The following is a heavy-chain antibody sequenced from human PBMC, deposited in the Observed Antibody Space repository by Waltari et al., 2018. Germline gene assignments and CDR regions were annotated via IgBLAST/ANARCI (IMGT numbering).Heavy chain of an antibody. CDR2: IHNRGST. D-gene: IGHD4-17*01. Sequence: QVQLHESGPGLVNPSQTLSLSCTVSGGSITMGYYYWRWFRHPPGTGLEWIGSIHNRGSTYYNPSLKSRLTISVDTSKNQFSLKLSSVTAADTAVYFCARDRFETIDYGDAPPVAYSYYGMDVWGQGTTVTVSS. V-gene: IGHV4-30-4*01. J-gene: IGHJ6*02. CDR1: GGSITMGYYY. CDR3: ARDRFETIDYGDAPPVAYSYYGMDV.